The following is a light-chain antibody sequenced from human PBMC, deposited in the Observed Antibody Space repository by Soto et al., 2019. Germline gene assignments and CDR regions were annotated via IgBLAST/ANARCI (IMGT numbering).Light chain of an antibody. J-gene: IGKJ1*01. CDR3: QQYNSYPWT. CDR1: QTITTW. CDR2: DAS. V-gene: IGKV1-5*01. Sequence: GDRVTITCRASQTITTWMAWYQQKPGKAPKLLVYDASTLQSGVPSRFSGSGSGTEFTLTISSLQPDDFATYYCQQYNSYPWTFGQGTKVDIK.